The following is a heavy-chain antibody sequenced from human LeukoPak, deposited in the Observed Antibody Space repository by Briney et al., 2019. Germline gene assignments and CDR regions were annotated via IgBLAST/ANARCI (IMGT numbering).Heavy chain of an antibody. D-gene: IGHD3-3*01. CDR2: ISAYNGNT. J-gene: IGHJ6*02. CDR1: GYTFTSYG. Sequence: ASVKVSCKASGYTFTSYGISWVRQAPGQGLEWMGWISAYNGNTNYAQKLQGRVTMTTDTSTSTAYMELRGLRSDDTAVYYCARDGFVGVVSDAYYYGMDVWGQGTTVTVSS. CDR3: ARDGFVGVVSDAYYYGMDV. V-gene: IGHV1-18*01.